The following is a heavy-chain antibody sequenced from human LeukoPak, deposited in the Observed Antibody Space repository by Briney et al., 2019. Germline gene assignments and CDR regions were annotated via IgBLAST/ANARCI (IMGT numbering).Heavy chain of an antibody. J-gene: IGHJ4*02. CDR3: ARTYYDTTGPPGY. Sequence: GGSLRLSCAASGFTFSSYWMHWVRQAPGKGLVWVSRLNVDGSSTSYADSVKGRFTISRDNAKDTLYLRMNSLRVEDTAVYYCARTYYDTTGPPGYWGQGTLVTVSS. CDR2: LNVDGSST. D-gene: IGHD3-22*01. CDR1: GFTFSSYW. V-gene: IGHV3-74*01.